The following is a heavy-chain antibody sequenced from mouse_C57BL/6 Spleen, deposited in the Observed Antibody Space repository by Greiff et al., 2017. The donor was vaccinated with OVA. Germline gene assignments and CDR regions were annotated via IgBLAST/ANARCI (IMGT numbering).Heavy chain of an antibody. CDR2: IYPRSGNT. CDR1: GYTFTSYG. V-gene: IGHV1-81*01. CDR3: ASCYDEAMDY. J-gene: IGHJ4*01. Sequence: VQLVESGAELARPGASVKLSCKASGYTFTSYGISWVKQRTGQGLEWIGEIYPRSGNTYYNEKFKGKATLTADKSSSTAYMELRSLTSEDSAVYFCASCYDEAMDYWGQGTSVTVSS. D-gene: IGHD2-12*01.